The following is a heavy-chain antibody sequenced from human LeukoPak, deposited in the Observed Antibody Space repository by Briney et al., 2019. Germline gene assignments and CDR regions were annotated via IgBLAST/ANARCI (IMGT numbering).Heavy chain of an antibody. CDR3: ARGTPSARPGEFDY. CDR1: EFTFSSYA. D-gene: IGHD2-15*01. CDR2: ISYDGSNK. V-gene: IGHV3-30*04. Sequence: PGRSLRLSCAASEFTFSSYAMHWVRQAPGKGLEWVAVISYDGSNKYYADSVKGRFTISRDNSKNTLYLQVNSLRAEDTAVYYCARGTPSARPGEFDYWGQGTLVTVSS. J-gene: IGHJ4*02.